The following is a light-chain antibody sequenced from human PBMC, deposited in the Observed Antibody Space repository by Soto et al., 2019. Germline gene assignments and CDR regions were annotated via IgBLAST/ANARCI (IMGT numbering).Light chain of an antibody. CDR1: QRVTNSY. V-gene: IGKV3-20*01. CDR2: GAS. J-gene: IGKJ3*01. CDR3: QQYGSSAT. Sequence: EIVLTQSPGTLSLSQGERVTLSCRASQRVTNSYLAWYQQKHGQAPRLLIYGASSRATGIPDRFTGSGSGTDFTLTISRLEPEDFAVYYCQQYGSSATFGPGTTVDLK.